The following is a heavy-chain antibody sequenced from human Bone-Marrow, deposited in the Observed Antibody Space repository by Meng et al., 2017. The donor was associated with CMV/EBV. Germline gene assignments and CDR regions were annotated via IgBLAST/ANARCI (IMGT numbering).Heavy chain of an antibody. Sequence: SLKASRKATGSTFNRYSFSWMRQAHGQGLEWMGRILPFFGVANHAQKLQGRVTITADKSTSTVYMELSSLRSEDTAIYYCARDPRLRDGFKEAFDYWGQGTLVTVSS. CDR3: ARDPRLRDGFKEAFDY. CDR1: GSTFNRYS. D-gene: IGHD5-24*01. V-gene: IGHV1-69*04. CDR2: ILPFFGVA. J-gene: IGHJ4*02.